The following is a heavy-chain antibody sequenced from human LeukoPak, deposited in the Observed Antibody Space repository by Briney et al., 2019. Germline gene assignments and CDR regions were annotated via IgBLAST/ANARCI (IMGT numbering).Heavy chain of an antibody. CDR2: ITSDSTTM. D-gene: IGHD4-11*01. CDR1: GFTFSDYY. J-gene: IGHJ5*02. V-gene: IGHV3-11*04. Sequence: GGSLRLSCAASGFTFSDYYMSWIRQAPGQGLGWVSYITSDSTTMFYADSVKGRFTASRDNAENSMYLQMNSLRAEDTAVYYCARVALRPIDYSNPEFDPWGQGTLVTVSS. CDR3: ARVALRPIDYSNPEFDP.